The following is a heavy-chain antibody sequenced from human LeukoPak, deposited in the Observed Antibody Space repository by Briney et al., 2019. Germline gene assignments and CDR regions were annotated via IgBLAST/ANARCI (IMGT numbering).Heavy chain of an antibody. Sequence: PGGSLRLSCAASGFSFSNYAMSWVRQAPGKGLDWVSGISGTGGPTYYADSVKGRFTISRDDSKNTVYLQLNSLRAEDTAVYFCAKHDNSDWLTYWGQGALVTVSS. CDR1: GFSFSNYA. CDR3: AKHDNSDWLTY. D-gene: IGHD4-11*01. V-gene: IGHV3-23*01. CDR2: ISGTGGPT. J-gene: IGHJ4*02.